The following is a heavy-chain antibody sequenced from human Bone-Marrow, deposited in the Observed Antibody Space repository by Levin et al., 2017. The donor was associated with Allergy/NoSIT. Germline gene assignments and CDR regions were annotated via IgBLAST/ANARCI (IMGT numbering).Heavy chain of an antibody. CDR3: ARHNSGFNFFDY. D-gene: IGHD5-12*01. J-gene: IGHJ4*02. Sequence: SETLSLTCTVSGGSIRSGSYYWGWLRQPPGKGLEWIGSIHYSGSTYYNPSLKSRVTISVDTSKNQFSLKLSSVTAADTAVYYCARHNSGFNFFDYWGQGTLVTVSS. CDR2: IHYSGST. V-gene: IGHV4-39*01. CDR1: GGSIRSGSYY.